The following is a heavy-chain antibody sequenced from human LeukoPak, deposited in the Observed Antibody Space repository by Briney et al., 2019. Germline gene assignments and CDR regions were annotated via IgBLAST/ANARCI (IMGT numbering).Heavy chain of an antibody. V-gene: IGHV1-2*02. CDR1: GYTFTGYY. D-gene: IGHD2-2*01. J-gene: IGHJ4*02. CDR2: INPSSGGT. CDR3: ARGYCSSTSCYPFFDY. Sequence: GASVQVSCMASGYTFTGYYMHWVRQAPGQGLEWMGWINPSSGGTNYAQKFQGRVTMTRDTSISTAYMELSRLRSDDTAVYYCARGYCSSTSCYPFFDYWGQGTLVTVSS.